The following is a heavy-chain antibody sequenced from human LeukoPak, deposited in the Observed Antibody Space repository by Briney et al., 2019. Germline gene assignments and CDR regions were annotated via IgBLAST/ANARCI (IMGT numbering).Heavy chain of an antibody. CDR1: LFTFSGSA. CDR3: STTYYERGYYFDY. CDR2: IRNKADRYET. D-gene: IGHD3-22*01. J-gene: IGHJ4*02. V-gene: IGHV3-73*01. Sequence: PGGSLRLSCAASLFTFSGSAMHWVRQASGKGLGWVGRIRNKADRYETAYAAWVKGSFSIPRDDSKNTAYLQKNSLKTEDTAVYYCSTTYYERGYYFDYWGQGTLVTVSS.